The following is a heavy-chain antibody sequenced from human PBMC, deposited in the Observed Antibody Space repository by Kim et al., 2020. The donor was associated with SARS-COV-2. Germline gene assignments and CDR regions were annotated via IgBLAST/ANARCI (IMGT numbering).Heavy chain of an antibody. CDR2: IIPIFGTA. V-gene: IGHV1-69*13. CDR1: GGTFSSYA. CDR3: ARGRDFWSGYYTPLHYYYYMDV. Sequence: SVKVSCKASGGTFSSYAISWVRQAPGQGLEWMGGIIPIFGTANYAQKFQGRVTITADESTSTAYMELSSLRSEDTAVYYCARGRDFWSGYYTPLHYYYYMDVWGKGTTVTVSS. D-gene: IGHD3-3*01. J-gene: IGHJ6*03.